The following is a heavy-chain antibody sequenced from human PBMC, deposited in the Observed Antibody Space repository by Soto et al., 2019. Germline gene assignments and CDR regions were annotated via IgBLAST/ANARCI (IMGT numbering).Heavy chain of an antibody. Sequence: ASVKVSCKASGGTFSSYAISWVRQAPGQGLEWMGGIIPIFGTANYAQKFQGRVTITADESTSTAYMELSSLRSEDTAVYYCARKEDYGDYDWYFDLWGRGTLVTVSS. V-gene: IGHV1-69*13. D-gene: IGHD4-17*01. CDR3: ARKEDYGDYDWYFDL. J-gene: IGHJ2*01. CDR1: GGTFSSYA. CDR2: IIPIFGTA.